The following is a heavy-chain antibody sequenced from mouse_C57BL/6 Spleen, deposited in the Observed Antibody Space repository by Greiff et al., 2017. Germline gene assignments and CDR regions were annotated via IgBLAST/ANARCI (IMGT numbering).Heavy chain of an antibody. CDR2: IYPRSGNT. Sequence: QVQLKQSGAELARPGASVKLSCKASGYTFTSYGISWVKQRPGPGLEWIGEIYPRSGNTYYNETFKGKATLTADKSSSTAYMELRSLPSEDSAVYFCARDYYGSSSPFAYWGQGTLVTVSA. V-gene: IGHV1-81*01. D-gene: IGHD1-1*01. CDR3: ARDYYGSSSPFAY. J-gene: IGHJ3*01. CDR1: GYTFTSYG.